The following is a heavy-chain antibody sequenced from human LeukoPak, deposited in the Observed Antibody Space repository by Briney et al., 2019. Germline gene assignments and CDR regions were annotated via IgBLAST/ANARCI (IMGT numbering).Heavy chain of an antibody. Sequence: XWVRQAXGQRLEWIGWINPNSGRANYVQKFQGRVNMTRDTSVSAVHMELSGLQSDDTAVYFCARDVYRFLRWNFDSWGQGTLITVS. J-gene: IGHJ5*01. D-gene: IGHD3-3*01. CDR3: ARDVYRFLRWNFDS. V-gene: IGHV1-2*02. CDR2: INPNSGRA.